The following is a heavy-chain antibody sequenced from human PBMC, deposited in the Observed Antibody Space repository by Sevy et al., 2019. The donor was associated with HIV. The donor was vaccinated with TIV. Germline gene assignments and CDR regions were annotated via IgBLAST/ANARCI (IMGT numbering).Heavy chain of an antibody. CDR3: VRVPPGYYSNVSDF. CDR1: GFTFSSHS. J-gene: IGHJ4*02. D-gene: IGHD3-3*01. Sequence: GGSLRLSCAASGFTFSSHSMNWVRQTPGKGLEWISYISGTGNTIYYADSVKGRFTISTDNAKNALYLQLKSLRDEYTGISDCVRVPPGYYSNVSDFWGQGSLVTVSS. CDR2: ISGTGNTI. V-gene: IGHV3-48*02.